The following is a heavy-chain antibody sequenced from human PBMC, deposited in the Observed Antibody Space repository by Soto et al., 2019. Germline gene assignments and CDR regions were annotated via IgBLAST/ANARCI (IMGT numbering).Heavy chain of an antibody. V-gene: IGHV2-5*02. CDR2: IYWDDDK. Sequence: QITLKESGPSLVKPTQTLTLTCTFSGFSLSTSGVGVGWIRQPPGKALEWLALIYWDDDKRYSPSLKSRLTITKDTSKNQVVLTLPNMDPVDTATYYCAHRGYYYDSSGYYSAVEVFDYWGQGTLVTVSS. CDR3: AHRGYYYDSSGYYSAVEVFDY. D-gene: IGHD3-22*01. CDR1: GFSLSTSGVG. J-gene: IGHJ4*02.